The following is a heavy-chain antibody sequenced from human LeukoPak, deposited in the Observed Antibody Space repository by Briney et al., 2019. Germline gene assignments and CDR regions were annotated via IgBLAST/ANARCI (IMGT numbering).Heavy chain of an antibody. CDR1: GFTFSSYS. V-gene: IGHV3-48*04. CDR2: ISSSSTTV. Sequence: PGGSLRLSCAASGFTFSSYSMNWVRQAPGKGLEWVSYISSSSTTVYYSDSVKGRFTISRDNAKNSLYLQMNSLRAEDTAVYYCAKAGNWGWVSHFDYWGQGTLVIVSS. J-gene: IGHJ4*02. D-gene: IGHD7-27*01. CDR3: AKAGNWGWVSHFDY.